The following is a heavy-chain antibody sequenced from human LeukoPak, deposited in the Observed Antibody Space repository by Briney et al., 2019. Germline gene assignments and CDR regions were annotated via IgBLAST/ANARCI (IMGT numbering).Heavy chain of an antibody. V-gene: IGHV4-59*03. J-gene: IGHJ5*01. CDR1: GDSTSNFY. CDR3: ALAPNSNWFDF. CDR2: IHYSGSS. D-gene: IGHD2-8*01. Sequence: PSETLSLTCTVFGDSTSNFYWNWIRQSPGKGLEWIGNIHYSGSSVYNPSLKSRVTISIDTSRRQFFLKLNSVTAADTAVYFCALAPNSNWFDFWGPGTLVTVSS.